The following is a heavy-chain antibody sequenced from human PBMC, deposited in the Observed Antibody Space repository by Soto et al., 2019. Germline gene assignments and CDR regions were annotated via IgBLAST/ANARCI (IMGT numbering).Heavy chain of an antibody. Sequence: QVQLQESGPGLLRSSQTLSLTCTVSGDSITSDDYYWTWIRQPPGKGLEWLGHIYYTGSTSYNPSLVSASCISGATSNDLFSLRARSVTAADTAVYYRARAIMQIITSYRARDVWGHGNWIIVS. CDR2: IYYTGST. J-gene: IGHJ6*02. D-gene: IGHD3-22*01. CDR1: GDSITSDDYY. CDR3: ARAIMQIITSYRARDV. V-gene: IGHV4-30-4*01.